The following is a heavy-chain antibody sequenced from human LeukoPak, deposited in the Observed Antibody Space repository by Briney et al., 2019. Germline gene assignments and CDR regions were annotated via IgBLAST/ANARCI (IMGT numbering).Heavy chain of an antibody. D-gene: IGHD5-18*01. V-gene: IGHV1-18*01. CDR1: GYTFTSYG. Sequence: ASVKVSCKASGYTFTSYGISWVRQAPGQGLEWMGWISAYNGNTNYAQKFQGRVTITADKSTSTAYMELSSLRSEDTAVYYCARPQIQLWSWEYYYYGMDVWGQGTTVTVSS. CDR3: ARPQIQLWSWEYYYYGMDV. CDR2: ISAYNGNT. J-gene: IGHJ6*02.